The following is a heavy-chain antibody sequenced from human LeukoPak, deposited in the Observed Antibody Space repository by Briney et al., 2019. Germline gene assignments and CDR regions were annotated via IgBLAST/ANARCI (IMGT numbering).Heavy chain of an antibody. CDR2: IRGSGDIT. V-gene: IGHV3-23*01. Sequence: GGSLRLSCAASGFIFSTYGMNWVRRAPGKGLEWVSGIRGSGDITYYADSVKGRFTISRDNSKNTLYLQMNSLRAEDTAVYYCARDLSGVTGYTYGRGIDYWGQGTLVTVSS. D-gene: IGHD5-18*01. J-gene: IGHJ4*02. CDR1: GFIFSTYG. CDR3: ARDLSGVTGYTYGRGIDY.